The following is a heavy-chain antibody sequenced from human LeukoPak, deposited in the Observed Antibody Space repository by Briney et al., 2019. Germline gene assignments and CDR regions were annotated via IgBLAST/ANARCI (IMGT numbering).Heavy chain of an antibody. CDR1: GYTFTSYG. CDR2: INPNSGGT. V-gene: IGHV1-2*02. J-gene: IGHJ6*03. Sequence: ASVKVSCKASGYTFTSYGISWVRQAPGQGLEWMGWINPNSGGTNYAQKFQGRVTMTRDTSISTAYMELSRLRSDDTAVYYCAREFSRYYYMDVWGKGTTVTISS. CDR3: AREFSRYYYMDV.